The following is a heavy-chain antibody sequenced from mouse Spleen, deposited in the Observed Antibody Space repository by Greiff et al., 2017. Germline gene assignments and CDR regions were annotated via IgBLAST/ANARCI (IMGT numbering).Heavy chain of an antibody. CDR3: AGIHYYGWSAMDY. D-gene: IGHD1-2*01. J-gene: IGHJ4*01. CDR2: ISTVGGST. Sequence: EVNLVESGGGLVKLGGSLKLSCAASGFTFSSYYMSWVRQSPEKWLEWVAPISTVGGSTYYPDSVKGRFTISRDNAKNTLYLQMSSLNSEDTAVYYCAGIHYYGWSAMDYWGQGTSVTVSS. V-gene: IGHV5-6-2*01. CDR1: GFTFSSYY.